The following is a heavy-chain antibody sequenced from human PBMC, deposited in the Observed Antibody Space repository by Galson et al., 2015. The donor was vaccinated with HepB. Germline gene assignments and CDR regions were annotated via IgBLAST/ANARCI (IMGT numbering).Heavy chain of an antibody. CDR3: ARDLYDILTGLSPRDAFDI. CDR1: GYTFTGYY. CDR2: INPNSGGT. V-gene: IGHV1-2*06. D-gene: IGHD3-9*01. J-gene: IGHJ3*02. Sequence: SVKVSCKASGYTFTGYYMHWVRQAPGQGLGWMGRINPNSGGTNYAQKFQGRVTMTRDTSISTAYMELSRLRSDDTAVYYCARDLYDILTGLSPRDAFDIWGQGTMVTVSS.